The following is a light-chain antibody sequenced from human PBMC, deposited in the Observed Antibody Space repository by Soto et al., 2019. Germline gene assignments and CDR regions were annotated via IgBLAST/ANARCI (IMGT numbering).Light chain of an antibody. J-gene: IGLJ1*01. CDR2: EVS. CDR3: NSHTRGDFRV. V-gene: IGLV2-14*01. CDR1: SSDVGRYNH. Sequence: QSVLTDPASVSRSPGQSITSSCPGTSSDVGRYNHVSWYQHPPSKAPKLIISEVSNRPSGVSNRFSGSKSGYTASLTISGLQAEDEADYSCNSHTRGDFRVFGTGPKVTVL.